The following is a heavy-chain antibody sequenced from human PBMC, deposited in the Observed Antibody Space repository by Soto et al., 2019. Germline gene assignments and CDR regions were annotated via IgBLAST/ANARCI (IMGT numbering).Heavy chain of an antibody. V-gene: IGHV4-34*01. D-gene: IGHD6-19*01. CDR2: INHSGST. CDR1: GGSFSGYY. CDR3: ARGSIAVAGTGAASHFDY. J-gene: IGHJ4*02. Sequence: SETLSLTCAVYGGSFSGYYWSWIRQPPGKGLEWIGEINHSGSTNYNPSLKSRVTISVDTSKNQFSLKLSSVTAADTAVYYCARGSIAVAGTGAASHFDYWGQGTLVTVSS.